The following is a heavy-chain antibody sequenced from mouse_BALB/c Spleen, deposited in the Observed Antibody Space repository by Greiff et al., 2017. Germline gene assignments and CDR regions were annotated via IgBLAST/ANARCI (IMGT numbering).Heavy chain of an antibody. V-gene: IGHV5-6*01. Sequence: EVKLVESGGDLVKPGGSLKLSCAASGFTFSSYGMSWVRQTPDKRLEWVATISSGGSYTYYPDSVKGRFTISRANAKNTLYLQMSSLKSEDTAMYYCARHKGRGYFDYWGQGTTLTVSS. CDR1: GFTFSSYG. CDR2: ISSGGSYT. D-gene: IGHD3-3*01. J-gene: IGHJ2*01. CDR3: ARHKGRGYFDY.